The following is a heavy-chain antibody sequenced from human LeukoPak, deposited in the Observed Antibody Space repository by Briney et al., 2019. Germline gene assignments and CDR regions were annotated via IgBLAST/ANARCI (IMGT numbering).Heavy chain of an antibody. J-gene: IGHJ1*01. D-gene: IGHD3-22*01. CDR3: ARDPLRGSYYHDSSGYLSYQH. CDR2: IIPIFGTA. V-gene: IGHV1-69*05. Sequence: SVKVSCKASGGTFSSYAISWERQAPGQGLEWMGRIIPIFGTANYAQKFQGRVTITTDESTSTAYMELSSLRSEDTAVYYCARDPLRGSYYHDSSGYLSYQHWGQGTLVTVSS. CDR1: GGTFSSYA.